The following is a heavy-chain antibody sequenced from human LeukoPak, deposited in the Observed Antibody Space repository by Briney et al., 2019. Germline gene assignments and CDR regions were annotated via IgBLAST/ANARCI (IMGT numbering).Heavy chain of an antibody. CDR2: IYPGDSDT. CDR1: GYSFTSHW. J-gene: IGHJ4*02. CDR3: ARLNPSDYGLWY. D-gene: IGHD4-17*01. V-gene: IGHV5-51*01. Sequence: GESLKISCKGSGYSFTSHWIGWVRQIPGIGLEWMGFIYPGDSDTRYSPSFQGQVTISADKSISTAYLQWSSLKASDTAMYYCARLNPSDYGLWYWGQGTLVTVSS.